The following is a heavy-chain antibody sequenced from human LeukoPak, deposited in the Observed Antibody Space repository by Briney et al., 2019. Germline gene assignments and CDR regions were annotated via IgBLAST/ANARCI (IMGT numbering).Heavy chain of an antibody. D-gene: IGHD3-3*01. CDR3: AGAAELRFLEWLPESVDY. J-gene: IGHJ4*02. CDR1: GFTFSSYS. Sequence: GGSLRLSCAASGFTFSSYSMNWVRQAPGKGLEWVSSISSSSSYIYYADSVKGRFTISRDNAKNSLYLQMNSLRAEDTAVYYCAGAAELRFLEWLPESVDYWGQGTLVTVSS. V-gene: IGHV3-21*01. CDR2: ISSSSSYI.